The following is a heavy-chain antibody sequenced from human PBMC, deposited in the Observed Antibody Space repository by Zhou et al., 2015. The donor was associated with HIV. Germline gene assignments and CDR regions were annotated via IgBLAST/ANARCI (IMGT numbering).Heavy chain of an antibody. J-gene: IGHJ6*02. CDR1: GGTFSSYA. D-gene: IGHD2-15*01. V-gene: IGHV1-69*01. CDR3: ARDPGYCSGGSCYADYYYGMDV. CDR2: IIPIFGTA. Sequence: QVQLVQSGAEVKKPGSSVKVSCKASGGTFSSYAISWVRQAPGQGLEWMGGIIPIFGTANYAQKFQGRVTITADESTSTAYMELSSLRSEDTAVYYCARDPGYCSGGSCYADYYYGMDVWGQGTTVTVSS.